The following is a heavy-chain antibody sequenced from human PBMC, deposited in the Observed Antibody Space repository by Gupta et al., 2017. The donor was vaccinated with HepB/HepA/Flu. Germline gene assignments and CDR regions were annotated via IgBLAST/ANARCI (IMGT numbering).Heavy chain of an antibody. Sequence: EVQLLESGGGLVQPGGSLRLSCAASGFTFSSYAMSWVRQAPGKGLEWVSAISGSGGSTYYADSVKGRFTISRDNSKNTLYLQMNSLRAEDTAVYYCAKESITMVRGVIITPRIFDYWGQGTLVTVSS. CDR2: ISGSGGST. D-gene: IGHD3-10*01. CDR1: GFTFSSYA. J-gene: IGHJ4*02. V-gene: IGHV3-23*01. CDR3: AKESITMVRGVIITPRIFDY.